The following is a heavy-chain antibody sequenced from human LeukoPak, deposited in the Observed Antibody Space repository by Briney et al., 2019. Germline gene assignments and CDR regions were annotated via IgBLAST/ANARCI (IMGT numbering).Heavy chain of an antibody. D-gene: IGHD1-1*01. V-gene: IGHV3-64*02. CDR1: GFTFSSYS. J-gene: IGHJ6*02. CDR3: ARMATGAAGGALDV. Sequence: PGGSLRLSCAASGFTFSSYSMNWVRQAPGKGLEYVASISGDGGTISYPDSVKGRFAISRDNSKNTVYLQMGRLRTEDMGVYYCARMATGAAGGALDVWGQGTTVIVS. CDR2: ISGDGGTI.